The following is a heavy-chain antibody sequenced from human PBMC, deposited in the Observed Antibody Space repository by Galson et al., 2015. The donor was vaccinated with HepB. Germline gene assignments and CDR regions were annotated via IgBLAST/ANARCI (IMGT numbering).Heavy chain of an antibody. V-gene: IGHV2-5*02. CDR1: GFSLKNSGVGVG. CDR2: IYWDDDK. D-gene: IGHD2-15*01. Sequence: PALVKPTPTLTLTCSFSGFSLKNSGVGVGVGWFRQTPGKAPEWLALIYWDDDKRYSPSLKSRLMITTDSSKNQVVLTMAAMAPLDTATYYCAHRRGRGLFDSWGQGTLVTVSS. CDR3: AHRRGRGLFDS. J-gene: IGHJ4*02.